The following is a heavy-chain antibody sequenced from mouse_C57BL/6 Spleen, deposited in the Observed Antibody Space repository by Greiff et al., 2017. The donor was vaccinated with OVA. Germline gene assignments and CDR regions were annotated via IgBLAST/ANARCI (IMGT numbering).Heavy chain of an antibody. CDR2: IRNKANGYTT. CDR3: ARNGYYAMDY. Sequence: EVQLVESGGGLVQPGGSLSLSCAASGFTFTDYYMSWVRQPPGKALEWLGFIRNKANGYTTEYSASVKGRFTISRDNSQSILYLQMNALRAEDSATYYCARNGYYAMDYWGQGTSVTVSS. CDR1: GFTFTDYY. V-gene: IGHV7-3*01. J-gene: IGHJ4*01.